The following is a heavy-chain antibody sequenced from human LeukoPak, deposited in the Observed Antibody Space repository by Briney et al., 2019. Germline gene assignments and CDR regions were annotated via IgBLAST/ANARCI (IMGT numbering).Heavy chain of an antibody. Sequence: SETLSLTCEVHGGPFSGYYWSWIRQSPGKGLGWIGEINHTGRSHYNPSVESRVTISVDTSKNQFSLRLSSVTAADTGVYFCARARSARWGLDVWSQGTTVSVSS. CDR3: ARARSARWGLDV. V-gene: IGHV4-34*01. J-gene: IGHJ6*02. D-gene: IGHD4-23*01. CDR2: INHTGRS. CDR1: GGPFSGYY.